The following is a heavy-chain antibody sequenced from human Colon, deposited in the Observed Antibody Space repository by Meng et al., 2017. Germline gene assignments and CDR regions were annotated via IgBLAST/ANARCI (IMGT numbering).Heavy chain of an antibody. J-gene: IGHJ4*02. V-gene: IGHV4-34*01. Sequence: VQLRQWGGGTLKPSETLSLTCAVYGGAFSNYYLAWIRQPPGKGLEWIGEIHPSGSSYYSPSLQSRVTITLDTSKNQFSLTLSSLTAADTAVYYCARGVDWAKSGNFWGQGTLVTVSS. D-gene: IGHD3-9*01. CDR1: GGAFSNYY. CDR2: IHPSGSS. CDR3: ARGVDWAKSGNF.